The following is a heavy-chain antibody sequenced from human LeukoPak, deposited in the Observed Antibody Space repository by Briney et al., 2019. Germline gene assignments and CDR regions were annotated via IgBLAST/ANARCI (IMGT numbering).Heavy chain of an antibody. CDR1: GASFNSDDQY. D-gene: IGHD3-22*01. CDR3: SRGLDSRKLGY. V-gene: IGHV4-31*03. CDR2: IHPSGML. J-gene: IGHJ4*02. Sequence: PSQTLSLTCTVSGASFNSDDQYWNWIRQSPGKGLEWIGSIHPSGMLYNNPSLESRVTMSRDTSLNLNSVTAADTAVYFCSRGLDSRKLGYWGQGILVTVSS.